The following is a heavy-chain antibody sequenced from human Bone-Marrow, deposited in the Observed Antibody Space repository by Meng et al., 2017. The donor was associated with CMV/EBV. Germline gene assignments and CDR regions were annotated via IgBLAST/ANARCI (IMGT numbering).Heavy chain of an antibody. Sequence: GESLKISCAASGFTFSSYSMNWVRQAPGKGLEWVSSISSSSSYIYYADSVKGRFTISRDNAKNSLCLQMNSLRAEDTAVYYCARGVKAAGFYSMDVWGQGTTVTVSS. CDR3: ARGVKAAGFYSMDV. D-gene: IGHD6-13*01. V-gene: IGHV3-21*01. J-gene: IGHJ6*02. CDR2: ISSSSSYI. CDR1: GFTFSSYS.